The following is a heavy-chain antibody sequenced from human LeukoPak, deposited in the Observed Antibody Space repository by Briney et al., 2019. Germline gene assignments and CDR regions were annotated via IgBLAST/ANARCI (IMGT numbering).Heavy chain of an antibody. D-gene: IGHD3-10*01. Sequence: PGGSLRLSCVASGFTFSSYWMSWVRQTPGKGLEWVANIKQDGGEKNYIDSVKGRFTISRDNTKNSLYLQMNSLRADDTAVYYCARERGSGSYHPFDPWGQGTLATVSS. J-gene: IGHJ5*02. CDR3: ARERGSGSYHPFDP. CDR1: GFTFSSYW. V-gene: IGHV3-7*01. CDR2: IKQDGGEK.